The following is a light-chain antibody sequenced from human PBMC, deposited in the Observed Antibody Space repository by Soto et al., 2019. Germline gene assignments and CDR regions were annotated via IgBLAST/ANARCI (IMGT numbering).Light chain of an antibody. CDR1: SSDIGAYKH. CDR3: SSYSPSTTLD. V-gene: IGLV2-14*01. J-gene: IGLJ2*01. Sequence: QSALTQPASVSGSPGQSITISCTGTSSDIGAYKHVSWYQQHPGKAPTLVIYEVANRPSGVSHRFSGSKSDNTASLTISGLRAEDEADYYCSSYSPSTTLDFGGGTKLTVL. CDR2: EVA.